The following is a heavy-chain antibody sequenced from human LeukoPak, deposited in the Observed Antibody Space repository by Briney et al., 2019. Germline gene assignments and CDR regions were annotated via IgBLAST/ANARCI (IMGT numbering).Heavy chain of an antibody. CDR3: AKGGGDLDY. J-gene: IGHJ4*02. CDR1: GFTFSNYW. V-gene: IGHV3-7*03. CDR2: IKEDGSEK. D-gene: IGHD3-10*01. Sequence: GGSLRLSCAASGFTFSNYWMSWVRQAPGKGLEWVANIKEDGSEKYYVDSVKGRFTISRDNARNSLYLQMNSLRAEDTAVYYCAKGGGDLDYWGQGTLVTVSS.